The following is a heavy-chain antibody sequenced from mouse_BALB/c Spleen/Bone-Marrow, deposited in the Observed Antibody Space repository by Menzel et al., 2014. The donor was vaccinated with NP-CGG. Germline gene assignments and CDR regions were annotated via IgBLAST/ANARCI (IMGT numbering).Heavy chain of an antibody. CDR3: ARLITTDY. CDR2: IDPANGNT. Sequence: EVKLMESGAELVKPGASVKLSCTASGFNIXDTYMHWVKQRPEQGLEWIGRIDPANGNTKYDPKFQGKATITADTSSNTAYLQLSSLTSEDTAVCYCARLITTDYWGQGTTLTVSS. D-gene: IGHD2-4*01. V-gene: IGHV14-3*02. J-gene: IGHJ2*01. CDR1: GFNIXDTY.